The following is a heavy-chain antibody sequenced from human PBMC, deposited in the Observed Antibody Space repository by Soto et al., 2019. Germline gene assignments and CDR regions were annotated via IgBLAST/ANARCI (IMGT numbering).Heavy chain of an antibody. CDR1: GGSISSYY. J-gene: IGHJ3*02. CDR2: IYYSGST. Sequence: PSETLSLTCTVSGGSISSYYWSWIRQPPGKGLEWILYIYYSGSTNYNPSLKSRVTISVDTSKNQFSLKLSSVTAADMAVYYCARDFFDGGDAFDIWGQGTMVTVSS. V-gene: IGHV4-59*01. CDR3: ARDFFDGGDAFDI. D-gene: IGHD4-17*01.